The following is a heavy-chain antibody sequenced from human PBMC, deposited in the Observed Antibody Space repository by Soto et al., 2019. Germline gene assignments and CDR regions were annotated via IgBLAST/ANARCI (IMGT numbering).Heavy chain of an antibody. V-gene: IGHV3-11*01. Sequence: GGSLRLSCAASGFTFSDYYMSWIRQAPGKGLEWVSYISSSGSTIYYADSVKGRFTISRDNAKNSLYLQMNSLRAEDTAVYYWGRNKVIGYDILPGFYTTQARFDYGGQGTLVTVSS. CDR1: GFTFSDYY. D-gene: IGHD3-9*01. J-gene: IGHJ4*02. CDR2: ISSSGSTI. CDR3: GRNKVIGYDILPGFYTTQARFDY.